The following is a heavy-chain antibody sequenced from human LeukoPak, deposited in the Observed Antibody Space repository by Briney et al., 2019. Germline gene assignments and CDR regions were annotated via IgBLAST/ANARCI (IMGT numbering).Heavy chain of an antibody. CDR2: INHSGST. CDR3: ARREYSSSWYVLPTAFDI. CDR1: GGSFSGYY. Sequence: PLETLSLTCAVYGGSFSGYYWSWIRQPPGKGLEWVGEINHSGSTNYNPSIKSRVTISVDTSKNQFSLKLSSVTAADTAVYYCARREYSSSWYVLPTAFDIWGQGTMVTVSS. J-gene: IGHJ3*02. V-gene: IGHV4-34*01. D-gene: IGHD6-13*01.